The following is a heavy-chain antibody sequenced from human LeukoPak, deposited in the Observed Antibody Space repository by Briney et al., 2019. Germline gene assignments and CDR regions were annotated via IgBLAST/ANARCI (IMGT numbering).Heavy chain of an antibody. D-gene: IGHD3-16*02. V-gene: IGHV3-48*01. Sequence: LTGGSLRLSCAASGFTFSSYSMNWVRQAPGKGLEWVSYISSSSTIYYADSVKGRFTISRDNAKNSLYLQMNSLRAEDTAVYYCARDRYDYVWGSYRYTFDYWGQGTLVTVSS. J-gene: IGHJ4*02. CDR1: GFTFSSYS. CDR2: ISSSSTI. CDR3: ARDRYDYVWGSYRYTFDY.